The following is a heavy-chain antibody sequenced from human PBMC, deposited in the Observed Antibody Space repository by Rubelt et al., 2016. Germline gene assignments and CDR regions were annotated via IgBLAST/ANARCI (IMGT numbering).Heavy chain of an antibody. CDR2: ISDVNDST. CDR1: GFTFSSYA. CDR3: ARGDYDL. J-gene: IGHJ2*01. Sequence: EVQLVESGGGLVQPGGCLRLSCAASGFTFSSYAMSWVRQAPGKGLEWVSAISDVNDSTYYADTVKGRFTIPRDKSKNTLDLQMSGLRAEDTALYYCARGDYDLWGRGTLVTVSS. V-gene: IGHV3-23*04.